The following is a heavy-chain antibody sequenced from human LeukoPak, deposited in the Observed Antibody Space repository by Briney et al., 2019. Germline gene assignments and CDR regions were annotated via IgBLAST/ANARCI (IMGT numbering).Heavy chain of an antibody. CDR2: ISSSGSLI. D-gene: IGHD1-26*01. Sequence: GGSLRLSCAASGFIFSSFRMNWVRQAPGKGLECVSSISSSGSLIYYADSMKGRFTVSRDNAKNSLFLQLNSLRAEDTAVYYCARGGSPPEALGDTFDIWGQETMVTVSS. CDR1: GFIFSSFR. V-gene: IGHV3-21*01. CDR3: ARGGSPPEALGDTFDI. J-gene: IGHJ3*02.